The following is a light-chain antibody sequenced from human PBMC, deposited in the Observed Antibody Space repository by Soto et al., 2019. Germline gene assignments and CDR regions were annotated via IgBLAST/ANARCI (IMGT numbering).Light chain of an antibody. CDR1: QSVSSSY. V-gene: IGKV3-20*01. J-gene: IGKJ1*01. Sequence: EIVLTQSPGTLSLSPGERATLSCRASQSVSSSYLAWYQQKPGQAPRLLIYGASSRATGIPDRFGGSGSGTDLTLTISRLEPEDFAVYYCQQYGSSPRTFGQGTKVEIK. CDR2: GAS. CDR3: QQYGSSPRT.